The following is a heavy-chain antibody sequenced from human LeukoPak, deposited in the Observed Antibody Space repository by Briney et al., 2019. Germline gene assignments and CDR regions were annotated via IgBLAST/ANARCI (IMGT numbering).Heavy chain of an antibody. Sequence: GASVKVSCKASGYSFTGYYMHWVRQAPGQGLEWMGWINPNSGGIKYAQKFKGRVTMTRDTSISTAYMELSRLRSDDTAVYYCARVDTAMVAGGGDYWGQGTLVTVSS. J-gene: IGHJ4*02. V-gene: IGHV1-2*02. CDR2: INPNSGGI. D-gene: IGHD5-18*01. CDR3: ARVDTAMVAGGGDY. CDR1: GYSFTGYY.